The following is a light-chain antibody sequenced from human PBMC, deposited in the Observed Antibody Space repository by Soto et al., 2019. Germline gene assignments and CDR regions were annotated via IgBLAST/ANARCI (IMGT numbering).Light chain of an antibody. Sequence: QSALIQPPSVSGSPGQSVTLSCTVTSSDVGTCDYVSWYQQHPGTVPKPMIYNVGSQPSGVPDRFSGSKSGKTASMTISGLQADDEPDYEWCSISAAHIQAVPPMIVGGGTKLTVL. CDR3: CSISAAHIQAVPPMI. CDR2: NVG. V-gene: IGLV2-11*01. J-gene: IGLJ2*01. CDR1: SSDVGTCDY.